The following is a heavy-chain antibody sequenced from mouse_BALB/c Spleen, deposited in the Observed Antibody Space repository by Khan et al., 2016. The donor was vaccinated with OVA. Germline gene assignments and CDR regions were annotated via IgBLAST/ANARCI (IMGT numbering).Heavy chain of an antibody. V-gene: IGHV9-1*02. CDR3: ARISSYWYSDV. J-gene: IGHJ1*01. D-gene: IGHD6-2*01. CDR2: INTYTGEP. Sequence: QVQLKQSGPELKKPGETVKISCKASGYTFTNCGMNWVKQAPGKGLKWMGWINTYTGEPTYADDFKGRFVFSLETSASTAYLQISNLKNEDMTTYFCARISSYWYSDVWGAGTTVTVSS. CDR1: GYTFTNCG.